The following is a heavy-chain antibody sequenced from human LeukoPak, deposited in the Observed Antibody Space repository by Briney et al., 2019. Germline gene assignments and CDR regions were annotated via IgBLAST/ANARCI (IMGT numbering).Heavy chain of an antibody. Sequence: ASVKVSCKASGGTFSSYAISWVRQAPGQGLEWMGGIIPIFGTANYAQKFQGRVTITADESTSTAYMELSSLRSEDTAVYYCARTPNYGDYFRYFDYRGQGTLVTVSS. CDR2: IIPIFGTA. J-gene: IGHJ4*02. V-gene: IGHV1-69*13. CDR3: ARTPNYGDYFRYFDY. CDR1: GGTFSSYA. D-gene: IGHD4-17*01.